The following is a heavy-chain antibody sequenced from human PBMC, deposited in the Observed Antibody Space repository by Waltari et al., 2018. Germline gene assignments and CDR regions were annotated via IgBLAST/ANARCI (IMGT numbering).Heavy chain of an antibody. D-gene: IGHD6-19*01. V-gene: IGHV4-39*01. CDR1: GGSISSSSYY. CDR3: VRRHSYSSGPQNWFDP. CDR2: IYYSGST. J-gene: IGHJ5*02. Sequence: QLQLQESGPGLVKPSETLSLTCTVSGGSISSSSYYWGWIRQPPGKGLEWIGSIYYSGSTYYNPSLKSRVTISVDTSKNQFSLKLSSVTAADTAVYYCVRRHSYSSGPQNWFDPWGQGTLVTVSS.